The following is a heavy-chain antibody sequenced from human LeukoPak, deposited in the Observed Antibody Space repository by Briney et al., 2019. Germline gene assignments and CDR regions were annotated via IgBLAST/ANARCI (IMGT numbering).Heavy chain of an antibody. CDR2: ITGNGGIA. V-gene: IGHV3-23*01. CDR1: GFTFSGYA. J-gene: IGHJ4*02. Sequence: GGSLRLSCAASGFTFSGYALTWVRQSPVKGLEWVSTITGNGGIAYYADSVKGRFTISRENSKNTLYLQMNSLRAEDTAVYYCAKGGYSYGYEIDYWGQGTLVTVSS. D-gene: IGHD5-18*01. CDR3: AKGGYSYGYEIDY.